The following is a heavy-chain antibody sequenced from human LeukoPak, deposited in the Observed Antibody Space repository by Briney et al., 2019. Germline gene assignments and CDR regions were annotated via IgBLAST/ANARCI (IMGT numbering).Heavy chain of an antibody. CDR1: GFTFSSYS. J-gene: IGHJ4*02. CDR3: ASSTVEMATILDQD. V-gene: IGHV3-7*01. CDR2: IKQDGSEK. Sequence: GGSLRLSCAASGFTFSSYSMNWVRQAPGKGLEWVANIKQDGSEKYYVDSVKGRLTISRDNAKNSLYLQMNSLRAEDTAVYYCASSTVEMATILDQDWGQGTLVTVSS. D-gene: IGHD5-24*01.